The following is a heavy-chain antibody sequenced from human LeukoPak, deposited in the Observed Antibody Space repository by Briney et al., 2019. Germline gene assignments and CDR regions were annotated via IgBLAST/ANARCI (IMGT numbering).Heavy chain of an antibody. CDR3: ARGSPLSYYFDY. J-gene: IGHJ4*02. D-gene: IGHD2/OR15-2a*01. V-gene: IGHV3-23*01. Sequence: GEFLRLSCAASGFTFSTYAMHWVRQAPGKGLEWVSIISTSGDTTYYAGSVKGRFTISRDNSKNTLFLQMNSLRAEDTAVYYCARGSPLSYYFDYWGQGTLVTVSS. CDR2: ISTSGDTT. CDR1: GFTFSTYA.